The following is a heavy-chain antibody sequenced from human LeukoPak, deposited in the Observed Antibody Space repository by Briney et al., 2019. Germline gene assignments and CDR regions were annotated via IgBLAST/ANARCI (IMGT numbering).Heavy chain of an antibody. J-gene: IGHJ6*02. CDR3: AKDLQSVYYYGMDV. CDR1: GFTFSSYA. Sequence: GGSLRLSCVASGFTFSSYAMRWVRQAPGKGLEWVSGVSHNGGSTYYADSVKGRFTISRDNSKNTLYLQMNSLRAEDTAAYYCAKDLQSVYYYGMDVWGQGTTVTVSS. CDR2: VSHNGGST. D-gene: IGHD3-3*01. V-gene: IGHV3-23*01.